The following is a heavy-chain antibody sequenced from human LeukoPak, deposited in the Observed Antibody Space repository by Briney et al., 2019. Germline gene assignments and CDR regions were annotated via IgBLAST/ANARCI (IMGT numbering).Heavy chain of an antibody. D-gene: IGHD6-19*01. Sequence: GGSLRLSCAASGFTFSSYWMSWVRQALGKGLEWVANIKQDGSEKYYVDSVKGRFTISRDNAKNSLYLQMSSLRAEDTAVYYCARDGGSGWSSAFFDYWGQGTLVTVSS. V-gene: IGHV3-7*03. CDR2: IKQDGSEK. J-gene: IGHJ4*02. CDR3: ARDGGSGWSSAFFDY. CDR1: GFTFSSYW.